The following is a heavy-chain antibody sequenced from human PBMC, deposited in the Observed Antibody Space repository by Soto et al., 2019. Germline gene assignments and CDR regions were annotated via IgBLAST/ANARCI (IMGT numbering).Heavy chain of an antibody. J-gene: IGHJ4*02. D-gene: IGHD6-13*01. CDR3: ARGRFPSSSWYSI. Sequence: SEILSLTCTVSGGSISSSSYYWGWIRQPPGKGLEWIGSIYYSGSTYYDPSLKSRVTISVDTSKNQFSLKLNSVTAADTAVYYCARGRFPSSSWYSIWGQGTLVTVSS. V-gene: IGHV4-39*07. CDR1: GGSISSSSYY. CDR2: IYYSGST.